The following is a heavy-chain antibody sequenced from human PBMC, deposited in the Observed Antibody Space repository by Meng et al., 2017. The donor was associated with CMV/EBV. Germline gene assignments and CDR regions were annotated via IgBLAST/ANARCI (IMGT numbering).Heavy chain of an antibody. CDR1: GFTFSSYS. V-gene: IGHV3-21*01. J-gene: IGHJ5*02. CDR2: ISSSSYI. CDR3: ARDQFPYCSSTSCSSSPWFDP. D-gene: IGHD2-2*01. Sequence: GESLKISCAASGFTFSSYSMNWVRQAPGKGLEWVSSISSSSYIYYADSVKGRFTISRDNAKNSLYLQMNSLRAEDTAVYYCARDQFPYCSSTSCSSSPWFDPWGQGTLVTVSS.